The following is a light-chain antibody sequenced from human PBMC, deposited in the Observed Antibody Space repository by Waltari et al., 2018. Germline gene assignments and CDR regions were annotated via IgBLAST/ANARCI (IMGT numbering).Light chain of an antibody. CDR2: DVS. CDR3: CSYAGSSTPVI. CDR1: SRDVGGYNY. V-gene: IGLV2-23*02. J-gene: IGLJ2*01. Sequence: QSALTQPASGSGSPGQSITISCPGTSRDVGGYNYFSWYQQHPGKAPKFIIYDVSKRPSGVSNRFSGSKSGNTASLTISGLQAEDEADYYCCSYAGSSTPVIFGGGTKLTVL.